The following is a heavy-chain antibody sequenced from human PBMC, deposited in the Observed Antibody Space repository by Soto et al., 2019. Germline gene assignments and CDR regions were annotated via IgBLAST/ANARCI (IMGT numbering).Heavy chain of an antibody. D-gene: IGHD1-26*01. CDR3: ARSPELGASDHWFYP. Sequence: ASVKVSCKASGYTFTSYDINWGRQATGQGLEWMGRLNPNSGNTAYAQKFQGRVTMTRNTSISTAHMQLSGLRSEDTAIYYCARSPELGASDHWFYPWGQGPLVTVSS. CDR2: LNPNSGNT. V-gene: IGHV1-8*01. CDR1: GYTFTSYD. J-gene: IGHJ5*02.